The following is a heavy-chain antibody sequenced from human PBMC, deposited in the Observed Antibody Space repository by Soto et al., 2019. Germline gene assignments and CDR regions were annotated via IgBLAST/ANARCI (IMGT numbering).Heavy chain of an antibody. CDR2: INAGNGNT. Sequence: ASVKVSCKASGYTFTSYAMHWVRQAPGQRLEWMGWINAGNGNTKYSQKFQGRVTITRDTSASTAYMELSSLRSEDTAVYYCARVSSRYSSSGWYYYYGMDVWGQGTTVTVSS. CDR3: ARVSSRYSSSGWYYYYGMDV. D-gene: IGHD6-6*01. CDR1: GYTFTSYA. V-gene: IGHV1-3*01. J-gene: IGHJ6*02.